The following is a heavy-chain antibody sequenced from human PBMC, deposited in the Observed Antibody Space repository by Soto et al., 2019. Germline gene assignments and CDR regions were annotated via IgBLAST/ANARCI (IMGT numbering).Heavy chain of an antibody. D-gene: IGHD3-3*01. J-gene: IGHJ6*02. Sequence: ASVKVSCKVSGYTLTELSMHWVRQAPGKGLEWMGGFDPEDGETIYAQTFQGRVTMTEDTSTDTAYMELSSLRSEDTAVYYCASFTIFGVALDYGMDVWGQGTTVTVSS. CDR2: FDPEDGET. CDR1: GYTLTELS. CDR3: ASFTIFGVALDYGMDV. V-gene: IGHV1-24*01.